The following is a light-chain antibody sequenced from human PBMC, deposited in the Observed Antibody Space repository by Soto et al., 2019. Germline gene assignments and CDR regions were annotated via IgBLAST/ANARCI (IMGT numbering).Light chain of an antibody. Sequence: DIQLTLSPSTLSESVVDRVTITCRASQTISSWLAWYQQKPGKAPKLLIYKASTLKSGVPSRFSGSGSGTEFTLTISSLQPDDFATYYCQHYNSYSEAFGQGTKVDI. V-gene: IGKV1-5*03. J-gene: IGKJ1*01. CDR2: KAS. CDR1: QTISSW. CDR3: QHYNSYSEA.